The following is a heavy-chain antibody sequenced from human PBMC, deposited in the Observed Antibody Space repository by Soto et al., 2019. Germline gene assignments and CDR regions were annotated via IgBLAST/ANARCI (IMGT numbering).Heavy chain of an antibody. V-gene: IGHV4-34*01. CDR2: INHSGST. CDR1: GGSFSGYY. Sequence: SETLSLTCAVYGGSFSGYYWSWIRQPPGKGLEWIGEINHSGSTNYNPSLKSRVTISVDTSKNQFSLKLSSVTAADTAVYYCAGRRAGITMVRGVIITKRYFDYWGQGTLVTVSS. CDR3: AGRRAGITMVRGVIITKRYFDY. J-gene: IGHJ4*02. D-gene: IGHD3-10*01.